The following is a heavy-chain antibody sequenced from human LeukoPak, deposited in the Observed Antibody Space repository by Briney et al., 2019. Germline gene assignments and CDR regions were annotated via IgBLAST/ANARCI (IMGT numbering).Heavy chain of an antibody. D-gene: IGHD3-3*01. CDR3: ARDRLFPYDFWSGPLRYFDL. J-gene: IGHJ2*01. Sequence: SETLSLTCTVSGGSISSGDYYWSWIRQPPGKGLEWIGYIYYSGSTYYNPSLKSRVTISVDTSKNQFSLKLSSVTAADTAVYYCARDRLFPYDFWSGPLRYFDLWGRGTLVTVSS. CDR2: IYYSGST. V-gene: IGHV4-30-4*01. CDR1: GGSISSGDYY.